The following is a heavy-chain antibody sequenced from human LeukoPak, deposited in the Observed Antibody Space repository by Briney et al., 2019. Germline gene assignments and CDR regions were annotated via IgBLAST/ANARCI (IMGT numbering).Heavy chain of an antibody. J-gene: IGHJ3*02. V-gene: IGHV5-51*01. Sequence: GESLKISCKGSGYSFTSYWIGWVRQMPGKGLEWMGIIYPGDSDTRYSPSFQGQVTISADKSISTAYLQWSSLKASDTAMYYCAARLGDSGWYEGDAFDIWGQGTMVTVSS. CDR1: GYSFTSYW. CDR2: IYPGDSDT. CDR3: AARLGDSGWYEGDAFDI. D-gene: IGHD6-19*01.